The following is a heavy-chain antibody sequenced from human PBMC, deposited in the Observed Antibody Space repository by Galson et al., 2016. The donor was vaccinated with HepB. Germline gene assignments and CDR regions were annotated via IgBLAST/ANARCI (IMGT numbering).Heavy chain of an antibody. Sequence: SLRLSCAASGFAFSSHWMHRVRQDLGEGLVWVSRINSDGTISNYADSVKGRFTISRDNAKNTLYLQMNSLRAEDTAVYFCVRDHSVVPTTAYNWFDPWGRGTLVTVSS. CDR1: GFAFSSHW. D-gene: IGHD4-23*01. CDR3: VRDHSVVPTTAYNWFDP. J-gene: IGHJ5*02. CDR2: INSDGTIS. V-gene: IGHV3-74*01.